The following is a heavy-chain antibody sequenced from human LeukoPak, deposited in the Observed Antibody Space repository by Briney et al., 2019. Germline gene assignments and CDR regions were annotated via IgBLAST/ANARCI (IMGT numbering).Heavy chain of an antibody. J-gene: IGHJ3*02. CDR2: IRYDGSNK. Sequence: GGSPRPSCAASGFTFSSYGMHWVRQAPGKGLERGAFIRYDGSNKYYADSVKGRFTISRDNSKNTLYLQMNSLRAEDTAVYYCAKAIEEWLVPSEDAFDIWGQGTMVTVSS. CDR1: GFTFSSYG. D-gene: IGHD6-19*01. V-gene: IGHV3-30*02. CDR3: AKAIEEWLVPSEDAFDI.